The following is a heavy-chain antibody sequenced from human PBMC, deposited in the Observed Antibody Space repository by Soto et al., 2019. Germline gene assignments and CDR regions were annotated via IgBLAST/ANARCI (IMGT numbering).Heavy chain of an antibody. D-gene: IGHD3-22*01. CDR3: ARSQTYYYDSSGYYFDY. CDR1: GGTFSSYA. CDR2: IIPIFGTA. Sequence: SVKVSCKASGGTFSSYAISWVRQAPGQGLEWMGGIIPIFGTANYAQKFQGRVTITADESTSTAYMELSSLRSEDTAVYYCARSQTYYYDSSGYYFDYWGQGTLVTVSS. V-gene: IGHV1-69*13. J-gene: IGHJ4*02.